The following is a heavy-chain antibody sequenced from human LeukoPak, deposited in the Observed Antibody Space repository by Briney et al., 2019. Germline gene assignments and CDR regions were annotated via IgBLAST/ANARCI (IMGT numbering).Heavy chain of an antibody. Sequence: PSETLSLTCAVYGGSFSGYYWSWIRQPPGKGLEWIGEINHSGSTNYNPSLKSRVTISVDTSKNQFSLKLSSVTAADTAVYYCARGRVRFYGGNSGVMVDYWGRGTLVTVSS. J-gene: IGHJ4*02. D-gene: IGHD4-23*01. CDR2: INHSGST. V-gene: IGHV4-34*01. CDR3: ARGRVRFYGGNSGVMVDY. CDR1: GGSFSGYY.